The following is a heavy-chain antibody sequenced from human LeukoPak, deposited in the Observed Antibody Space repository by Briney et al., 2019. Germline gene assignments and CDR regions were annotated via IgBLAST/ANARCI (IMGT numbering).Heavy chain of an antibody. CDR3: ARQGPSIVVSGGGYYFDY. CDR2: IKQDGSEK. D-gene: IGHD3-22*01. V-gene: IGHV3-7*01. CDR1: GFAFSNYW. Sequence: PGGSLRLSCAASGFAFSNYWMTWVRQPPGNGLEWVANIKQDGSEKYYVDSVKGRFTISRDNAKNSLYLQMNSLRAEDTAVYCCARQGPSIVVSGGGYYFDYWGQGTLVTVSS. J-gene: IGHJ4*02.